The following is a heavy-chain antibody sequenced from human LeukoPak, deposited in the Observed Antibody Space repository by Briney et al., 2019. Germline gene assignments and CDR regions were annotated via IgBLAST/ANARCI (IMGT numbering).Heavy chain of an antibody. CDR3: ARSSYSSSSSV. CDR2: INSDRSEG. CDR1: GFTFSGFW. J-gene: IGHJ3*01. D-gene: IGHD6-6*01. V-gene: IGHV3-7*03. Sequence: GGSLRLSCAVSGFTFSGFWMSWSRQAPGKRLEWVASINSDRSEGYYADVVKGRFTNSRDNAKNSLYLQINSLRAEDTAVYYCARSSYSSSSSVWGQGTMVTVSS.